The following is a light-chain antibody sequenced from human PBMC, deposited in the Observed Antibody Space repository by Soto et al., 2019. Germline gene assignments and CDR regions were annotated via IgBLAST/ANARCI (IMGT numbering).Light chain of an antibody. J-gene: IGLJ1*01. Sequence: QSVLTQPPSASWTPGQRVTFSCSGSSSNIGSNTVNWYQQLPGTAPKLLIYSNNQRPSGVPDRFSGSKSGTSASLAISGLQSEDEADYYCAAWDDSLNGFYVFGIGTKVTVL. CDR1: SSNIGSNT. CDR3: AAWDDSLNGFYV. V-gene: IGLV1-44*01. CDR2: SNN.